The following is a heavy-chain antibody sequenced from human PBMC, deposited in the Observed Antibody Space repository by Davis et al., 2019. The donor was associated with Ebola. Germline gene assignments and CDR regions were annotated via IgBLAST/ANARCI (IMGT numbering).Heavy chain of an antibody. V-gene: IGHV3-21*01. D-gene: IGHD4-17*01. CDR2: ISSSSSYI. CDR3: AREDDYGEGQFDY. J-gene: IGHJ4*02. Sequence: GGSLRLSCAASGFTFSSYSMNWVRQAPGKGLEWVSSISSSSSYIYYADSVKGRFTISRDNAKNSLYLQMNSLRAEDTAVYYCAREDDYGEGQFDYWGQGTLVTVSS. CDR1: GFTFSSYS.